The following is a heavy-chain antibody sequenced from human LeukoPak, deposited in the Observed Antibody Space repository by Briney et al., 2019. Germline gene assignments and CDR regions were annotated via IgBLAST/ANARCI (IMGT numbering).Heavy chain of an antibody. CDR3: AGGNFLSDFGGVIVSGALDY. CDR1: GFTFSNYA. V-gene: IGHV3-30*04. Sequence: GGSLSLSCAASGFTFSNYAMYWVRQAPGKGLEWVAVMSYDGTHEYYADSVKGRFTISRDNSKNTLYLQMYSLRPEDKAVYYCAGGNFLSDFGGVIVSGALDYWGGGTLVTVSP. CDR2: MSYDGTHE. D-gene: IGHD3-16*02. J-gene: IGHJ4*02.